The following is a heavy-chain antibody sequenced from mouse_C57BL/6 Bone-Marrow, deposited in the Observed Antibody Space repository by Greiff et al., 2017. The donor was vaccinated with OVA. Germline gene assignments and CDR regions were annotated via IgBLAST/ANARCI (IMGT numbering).Heavy chain of an antibody. J-gene: IGHJ4*01. D-gene: IGHD1-1*01. CDR2: IYPRDGST. Sequence: QVQLQQSDAELVKPGASVKISCKVSGYTFTDHTIHWMKQRPEQGLEWIGYIYPRDGSTKYNEKFKGKATLTADKSSSTAYMQLNSLTSEDSAVYFCARKDYYGSNLDYYAMDYWGQGTSVTVSS. CDR1: GYTFTDHT. CDR3: ARKDYYGSNLDYYAMDY. V-gene: IGHV1-78*01.